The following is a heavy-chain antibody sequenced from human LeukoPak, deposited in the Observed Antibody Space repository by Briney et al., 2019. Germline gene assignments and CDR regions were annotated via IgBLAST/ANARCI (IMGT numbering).Heavy chain of an antibody. CDR1: GYTLTEFS. Sequence: ASVKVSCKVSGYTLTEFSMHWVRQAPGKGLEWMGGFDPEDGETIYAQELQGRVTMTKDTSTDTAYMELSSLRSEDTAVYYCARLKTMKLAYYFDYWGQGTLVTVSS. J-gene: IGHJ4*02. CDR2: FDPEDGET. CDR3: ARLKTMKLAYYFDY. V-gene: IGHV1-24*01. D-gene: IGHD3-22*01.